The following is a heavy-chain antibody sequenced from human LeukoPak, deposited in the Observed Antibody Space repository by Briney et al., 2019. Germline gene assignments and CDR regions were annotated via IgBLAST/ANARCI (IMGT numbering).Heavy chain of an antibody. D-gene: IGHD3-10*01. CDR3: ARGLKGRGDYYYYYYMDV. V-gene: IGHV4-61*09. CDR1: GGSISSGVDY. J-gene: IGHJ6*03. Sequence: SETLSLTCTVSGGSISSGVDYWSWMRQPAGKGLEWIGHIYTNGSTNYNPSLKSRVTISVDLLKNEFSLKLTSVTAADTAVYYCARGLKGRGDYYYYYYMDVWGKGTTVTISS. CDR2: IYTNGST.